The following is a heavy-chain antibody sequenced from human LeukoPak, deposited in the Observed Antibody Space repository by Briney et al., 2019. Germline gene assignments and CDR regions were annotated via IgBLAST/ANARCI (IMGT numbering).Heavy chain of an antibody. J-gene: IGHJ6*03. CDR1: GFTFSSYA. D-gene: IGHD5-12*01. CDR2: ISSNGGST. V-gene: IGHV3-64*01. Sequence: AGGSLTLSCAASGFTFSSYAMHWVRQAPGKGLEYVSAISSNGGSTYYANSVKGRFTISRDNSKNTLYLQMGSLRAEDMAVYYCARDHSGYAVPPYYYYMDVWGKGTTVTVSS. CDR3: ARDHSGYAVPPYYYYMDV.